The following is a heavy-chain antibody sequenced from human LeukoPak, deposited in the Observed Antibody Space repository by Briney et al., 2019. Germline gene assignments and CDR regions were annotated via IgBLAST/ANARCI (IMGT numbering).Heavy chain of an antibody. J-gene: IGHJ4*02. D-gene: IGHD6-19*01. CDR3: AKDTAVGGSPYYFEY. CDR2: IKQDGSEK. Sequence: GGSLRLSCAASGFTFDTYWMSWVRQAPGKGLEWVANIKQDGSEKDYVDSVKGRFTISRDNAKNSLYLQMNSLRAEDTAVYYCAKDTAVGGSPYYFEYWGQGTLVTVSS. CDR1: GFTFDTYW. V-gene: IGHV3-7*03.